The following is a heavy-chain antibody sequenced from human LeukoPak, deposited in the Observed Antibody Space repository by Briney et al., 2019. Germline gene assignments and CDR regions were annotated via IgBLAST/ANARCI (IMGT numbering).Heavy chain of an antibody. J-gene: IGHJ4*02. CDR1: GFTFSSYA. CDR3: AKDQGYSGYDPLDY. CDR2: ISGSGGRT. D-gene: IGHD5-12*01. V-gene: IGHV3-23*01. Sequence: GRSLRLPCAASGFTFSSYAMTWVRQAPGKGLEWVSAISGSGGRTYYADSVKGRFTISRDNSKNTLYVQMNSLRAEDTAVYYCAKDQGYSGYDPLDYWGQGTLVTVSS.